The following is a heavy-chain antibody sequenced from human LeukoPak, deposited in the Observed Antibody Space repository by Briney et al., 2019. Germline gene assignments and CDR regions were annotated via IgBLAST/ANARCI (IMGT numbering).Heavy chain of an antibody. CDR2: IYTSENT. V-gene: IGHV4-4*07. Sequence: SSETLSLTCTVSGGSISSHYRSWIRQPAGKGLEWIGRIYTSENTNLNPSLRSRVTISLDKSKNQFSLKLRSVTAADTAVYYCARGPSSATFFDCWGQGILVTVSS. CDR3: ARGPSSATFFDC. CDR1: GGSISSHY. J-gene: IGHJ4*02. D-gene: IGHD2-2*01.